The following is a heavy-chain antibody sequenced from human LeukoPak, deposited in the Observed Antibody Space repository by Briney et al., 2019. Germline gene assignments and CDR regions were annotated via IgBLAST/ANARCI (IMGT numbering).Heavy chain of an antibody. CDR2: FFSSGTSSGTT. CDR3: ARYSGIYGHDN. J-gene: IGHJ4*02. Sequence: SETLSLTCTASGGSFTSFYWSWVRQPAGKGLEWIGHFFSSGTSSGTTKYNPSFQSRATISVDKSKNQLSLKLTSVTAADTAVYYCARYSGIYGHDNWGQGTLVTVSS. V-gene: IGHV4-4*07. CDR1: GGSFTSFY. D-gene: IGHD3-10*01.